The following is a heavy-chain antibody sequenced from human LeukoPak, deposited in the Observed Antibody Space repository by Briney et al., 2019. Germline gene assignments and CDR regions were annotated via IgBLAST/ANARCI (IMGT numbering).Heavy chain of an antibody. J-gene: IGHJ4*02. CDR2: MYSGGSA. D-gene: IGHD2-2*01. Sequence: PGGSLRLSCAASGFAVSSIYMSWVRQAPGKGLEWVSLMYSGGSAYYADSVKGRFTISRDNSKNTLYLQMNSLRAEDTAVYYCASGGGYCGSTSCYDYWGQGTLVTVPS. V-gene: IGHV3-66*01. CDR1: GFAVSSIY. CDR3: ASGGGYCGSTSCYDY.